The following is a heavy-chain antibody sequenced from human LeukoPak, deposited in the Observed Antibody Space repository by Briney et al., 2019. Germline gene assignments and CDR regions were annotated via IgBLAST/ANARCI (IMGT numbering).Heavy chain of an antibody. CDR3: AKGRCSGGSCYGRGLDY. D-gene: IGHD2-15*01. CDR1: GFTFSTYA. J-gene: IGHJ4*02. Sequence: PGGSLRLSCAASGFTFSTYAMSWVRQAPGKGLEWVSGISDSGGSTYYADSVKGRFTISRDNSKNTLYLQMNSLNAEDTAVYYCAKGRCSGGSCYGRGLDYWGQGTLVTVSS. V-gene: IGHV3-23*01. CDR2: ISDSGGST.